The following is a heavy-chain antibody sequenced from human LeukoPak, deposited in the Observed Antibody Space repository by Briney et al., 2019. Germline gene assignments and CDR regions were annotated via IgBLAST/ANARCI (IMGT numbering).Heavy chain of an antibody. Sequence: GASVKVSCKASGYTFTSYGISWVRQATGQGLEWMGWISGSNGNTNYAQKLQGRVTMTTDTSTSTAYMELRSLRSDDTAVYYCARNVLRYFDWTAPNWFDPWGQGTLVTVSS. D-gene: IGHD3-9*01. CDR1: GYTFTSYG. V-gene: IGHV1-18*01. CDR3: ARNVLRYFDWTAPNWFDP. CDR2: ISGSNGNT. J-gene: IGHJ5*02.